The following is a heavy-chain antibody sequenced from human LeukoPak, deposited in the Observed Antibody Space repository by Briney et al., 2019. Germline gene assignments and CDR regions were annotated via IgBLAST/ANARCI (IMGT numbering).Heavy chain of an antibody. V-gene: IGHV1-18*01. CDR2: ISAYNGNT. CDR3: ASGYCSGGSCYSGYFQH. Sequence: ASVKVSCKASGYTFTSYGISWVRQAPGQGLEWMGWISAYNGNTNYAQKLQGRVTMTTDTSTSTGHMELRSLRSDDTAVYYCASGYCSGGSCYSGYFQHWGQGTLVTVSS. CDR1: GYTFTSYG. J-gene: IGHJ1*01. D-gene: IGHD2-15*01.